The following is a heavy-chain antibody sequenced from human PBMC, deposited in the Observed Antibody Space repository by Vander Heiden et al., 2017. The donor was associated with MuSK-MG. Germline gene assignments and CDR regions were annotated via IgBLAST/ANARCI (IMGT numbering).Heavy chain of an antibody. V-gene: IGHV4-38-2*02. CDR3: ARERRGGGYGSGSPDY. J-gene: IGHJ4*02. CDR1: GYSISSGYY. CDR2: IHHSGRT. Sequence: QVQLQESGPGLVKPSETLSLTCAVSGYSISSGYYWGWIRQPPGKGLWWIVRIHHSGRTYHHPSLKSRVTKTVDTSKNQFSLKLSPVTPADTAVDYGARERRGGGYGSGSPDYWGQGTLGTVSS. D-gene: IGHD3-10*01.